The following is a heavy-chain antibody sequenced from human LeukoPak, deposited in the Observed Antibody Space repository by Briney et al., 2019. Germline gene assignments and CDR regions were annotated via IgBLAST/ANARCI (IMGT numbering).Heavy chain of an antibody. CDR3: ASALGGYAPLLGD. CDR1: GFTFSSYA. CDR2: ISGSGGST. Sequence: GGSLRLSCAASGFTFSSYAMSWVRQAPGKGLEWVSAISGSGGSTYHADSVKGRFTISRDNSKNALYLQMNSLRAEDTAVYYCASALGGYAPLLGDWGQGTLVTVSS. D-gene: IGHD5-12*01. J-gene: IGHJ4*02. V-gene: IGHV3-23*01.